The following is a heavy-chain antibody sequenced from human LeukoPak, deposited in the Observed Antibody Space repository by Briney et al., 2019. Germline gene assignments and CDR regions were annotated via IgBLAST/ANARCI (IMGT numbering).Heavy chain of an antibody. Sequence: HPGGSLRLSCAASGFTFGTYEMNWVRQAPGKGLEWVAIISYDGSNKSYADSVKGRFTISRDNSKNTLYLQMNSLRAEDTAVYYCARDITPYYYMDVWGKGTTVTVSS. J-gene: IGHJ6*03. CDR1: GFTFGTYE. V-gene: IGHV3-30*04. CDR3: ARDITPYYYMDV. CDR2: ISYDGSNK. D-gene: IGHD3-10*01.